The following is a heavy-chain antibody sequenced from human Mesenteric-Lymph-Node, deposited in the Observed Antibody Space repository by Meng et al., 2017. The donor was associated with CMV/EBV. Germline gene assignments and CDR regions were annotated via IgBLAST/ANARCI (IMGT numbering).Heavy chain of an antibody. J-gene: IGHJ4*02. CDR2: TYSDGRT. V-gene: IGHV3-53*01. CDR1: GFTFGDYA. CDR3: ARNYGSGSYFFDY. Sequence: GESLKISCTASGFTFGDYAMSWVRQAPGKGLEWVSLTYSDGRTYYADSVKGRFTISRDNSKNTLYLQMNSLRAGDTAVYYCARNYGSGSYFFDYWGQGTLVTVSS. D-gene: IGHD3-10*01.